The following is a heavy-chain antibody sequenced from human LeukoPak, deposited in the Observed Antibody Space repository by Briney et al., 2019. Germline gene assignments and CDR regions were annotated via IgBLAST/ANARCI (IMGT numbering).Heavy chain of an antibody. CDR2: IYPRDGST. CDR3: ARDQEGFDY. Sequence: ASVKVSCKASVYTFTSNYIHWVRQAPGQGLEWMGMIYPRDGSTSYAQKFQGRVTVTRDTSTSAVHMELSGLRSEDTAVYYCARDQEGFDYWGQGTLVTVSS. J-gene: IGHJ4*02. CDR1: VYTFTSNY. V-gene: IGHV1-46*01.